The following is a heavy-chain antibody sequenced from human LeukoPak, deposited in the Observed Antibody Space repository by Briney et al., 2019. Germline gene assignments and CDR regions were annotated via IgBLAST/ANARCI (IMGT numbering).Heavy chain of an antibody. V-gene: IGHV4-34*01. J-gene: IGHJ3*02. Sequence: KTSETLSLTCAVYGGSFSGYYWSWIRQPPGKGLEWIGEINHSGSTNYNPSLKSRVTISVDTSKNQFSLKLSSVTAADTAVYYCARGGRITMIVVVIQSAFDIWGQGTMVTVSS. CDR2: INHSGST. D-gene: IGHD3-22*01. CDR3: ARGGRITMIVVVIQSAFDI. CDR1: GGSFSGYY.